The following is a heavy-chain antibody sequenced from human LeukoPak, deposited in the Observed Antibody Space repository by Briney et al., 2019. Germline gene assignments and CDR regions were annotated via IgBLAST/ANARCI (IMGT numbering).Heavy chain of an antibody. CDR2: IYYSGST. CDR3: ASIGDYLDAFDI. J-gene: IGHJ3*02. CDR1: GGSVSSGSYY. D-gene: IGHD4-17*01. V-gene: IGHV4-61*01. Sequence: TETLSLTCTVSGGSVSSGSYYWSWIRQPPGKGLEWIGYIYYSGSTNYNPSLKSRVTISVDTSKNQFSLKLSPVTAADTAVYYCASIGDYLDAFDIWGQGTMVTVSS.